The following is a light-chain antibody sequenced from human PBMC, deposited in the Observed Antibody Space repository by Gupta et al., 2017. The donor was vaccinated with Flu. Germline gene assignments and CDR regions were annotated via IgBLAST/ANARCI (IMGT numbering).Light chain of an antibody. V-gene: IGKV3-20*01. J-gene: IGKJ2*01. CDR1: QSVSSSY. Sequence: IVLTQSPGTLSLSPGERATLSCRDSQSVSSSYLAWYQQKPGQAPRLLIYGASSRATGIPDRFSGSGSGTDFTLTISRLEPEDFAVYYWQQYGSSYTCGQGTKLEIK. CDR3: QQYGSSYT. CDR2: GAS.